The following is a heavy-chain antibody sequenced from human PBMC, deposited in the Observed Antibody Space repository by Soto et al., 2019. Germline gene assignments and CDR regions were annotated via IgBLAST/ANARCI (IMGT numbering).Heavy chain of an antibody. V-gene: IGHV3-30*18. CDR1: GFTFSSYG. Sequence: LRLSCAASGFTFSSYGLHWVRQAPGKVLEWAAVISYDGSNKYYADSVKGRFTISRDNSKNTLYLQMNSLRAEDTAVYYCAKDLVDIVVVPAAIAYYYYGMDVWGQGTTVTVSS. CDR2: ISYDGSNK. J-gene: IGHJ6*02. D-gene: IGHD2-2*03. CDR3: AKDLVDIVVVPAAIAYYYYGMDV.